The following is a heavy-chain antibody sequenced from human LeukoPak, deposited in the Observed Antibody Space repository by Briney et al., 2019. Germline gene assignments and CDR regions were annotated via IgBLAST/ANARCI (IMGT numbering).Heavy chain of an antibody. V-gene: IGHV3-23*01. J-gene: IGHJ4*02. Sequence: GGSLRLSCAASGFTFSSYAMSWVRQAPGKGLEWVSAISGSGGSTYYADSVKGRFTISRDNSKNTLYLQMNSLRAEDTAVYYCAKETNYYDSSGYYLDYWGQGTLVTVSS. D-gene: IGHD3-22*01. CDR2: ISGSGGST. CDR3: AKETNYYDSSGYYLDY. CDR1: GFTFSSYA.